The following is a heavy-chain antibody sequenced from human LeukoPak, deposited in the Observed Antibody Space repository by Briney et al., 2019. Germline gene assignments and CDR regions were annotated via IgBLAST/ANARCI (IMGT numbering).Heavy chain of an antibody. CDR2: IIPIFGTA. CDR1: GGTFSSYA. Sequence: GASVKVSCKASGGTFSSYAISWVRQAPGQGLEWMGGIIPIFGTANYAQKFQGRVTITADESTSTAYTELSSLRSEDTAVYYCARGFGIGGNPGSYYYGMDVWGQGTTVTVSS. V-gene: IGHV1-69*13. D-gene: IGHD4-23*01. J-gene: IGHJ6*02. CDR3: ARGFGIGGNPGSYYYGMDV.